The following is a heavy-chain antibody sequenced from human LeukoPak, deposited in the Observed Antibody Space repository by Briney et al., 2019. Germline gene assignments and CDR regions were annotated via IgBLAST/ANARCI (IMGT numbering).Heavy chain of an antibody. Sequence: GGSLRLSCAASGFTFDDYDMHWVRQAPGKGLEWVSGISYNSGSTDYADSVKGRFTISRDNARKSLYLQMNGLRPEDTALYYCAKDSESSSTTGALDTWGQGILVTVSS. CDR1: GFTFDDYD. J-gene: IGHJ5*02. D-gene: IGHD6-6*01. V-gene: IGHV3-9*01. CDR2: ISYNSGST. CDR3: AKDSESSSTTGALDT.